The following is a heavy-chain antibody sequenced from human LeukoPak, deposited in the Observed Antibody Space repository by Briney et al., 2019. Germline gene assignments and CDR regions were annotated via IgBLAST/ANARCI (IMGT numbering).Heavy chain of an antibody. CDR1: GFTFSSYS. V-gene: IGHV3-21*01. CDR2: ISSSSSYI. D-gene: IGHD1-26*01. Sequence: GGSLRLSCAASGFTFSSYSMNWVRQAPGKGLEWVSSISSSSSYIYYADSVKGRFTISRDNAKNSLYLQMNSLRAEDTAVYYCARVPVGATSVDYWGQGTLVTVSS. CDR3: ARVPVGATSVDY. J-gene: IGHJ4*02.